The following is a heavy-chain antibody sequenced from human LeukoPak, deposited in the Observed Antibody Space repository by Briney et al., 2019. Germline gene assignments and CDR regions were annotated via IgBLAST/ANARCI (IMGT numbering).Heavy chain of an antibody. CDR3: ASPYYYDSSGYYYYFDY. CDR2: IIPIFGTA. Sequence: ASVKVSCKASGGTFSSYAISWVRQAPGQGLEWMGGIIPIFGTANYAQKFQGRVTITADESTSTAYMELSSLRSEDTAVYYCASPYYYDSSGYYYYFDYWGQGTLVTVSS. V-gene: IGHV1-69*13. CDR1: GGTFSSYA. J-gene: IGHJ4*02. D-gene: IGHD3-22*01.